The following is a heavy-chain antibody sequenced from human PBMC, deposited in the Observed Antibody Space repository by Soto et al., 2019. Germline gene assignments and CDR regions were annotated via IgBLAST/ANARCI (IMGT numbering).Heavy chain of an antibody. V-gene: IGHV3-7*03. CDR3: VTGYHSDY. Sequence: GGSLRLSCAASGISTSFYWMGWVRQAPGRGLEWVASIKKDGTEKYYMDSLKGRFTISRDNALNSLYLQMNSLRAEDTAVYFCVTGYHSDYWGQGTLVTVSS. CDR2: IKKDGTEK. J-gene: IGHJ4*02. CDR1: GISTSFYW. D-gene: IGHD5-18*01.